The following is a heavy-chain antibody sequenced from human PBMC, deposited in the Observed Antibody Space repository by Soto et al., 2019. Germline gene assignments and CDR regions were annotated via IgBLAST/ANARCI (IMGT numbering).Heavy chain of an antibody. Sequence: QDQLVQSGAEVKKPGASVKVSCKVSGYSLTELSIHWVRQAPGEGLEWMGGFHPEDAETIYAQKFQGRVTMTEGTSTDTAYMELSSLRSEDTAVYYCATIRGGWKDGTGYYYYMDVWGQGTTVTVSS. CDR2: FHPEDAET. V-gene: IGHV1-24*01. J-gene: IGHJ6*03. CDR3: ATIRGGWKDGTGYYYYMDV. D-gene: IGHD1-1*01. CDR1: GYSLTELS.